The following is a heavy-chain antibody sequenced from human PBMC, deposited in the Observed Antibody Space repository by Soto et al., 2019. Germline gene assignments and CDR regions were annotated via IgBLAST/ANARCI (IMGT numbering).Heavy chain of an antibody. Sequence: DVQLVESGGGIVQPGGSLRLSCAASGFTVTSYWMHWVRQAPGKGLVWVSRTSPAGSSTYYADFVRGRFTISKDTAKNTLYLQINSLGAEDTAVYDCARGNTGYGNFDFWGQGTLVTVSS. J-gene: IGHJ4*02. CDR2: TSPAGSST. CDR1: GFTVTSYW. CDR3: ARGNTGYGNFDF. D-gene: IGHD5-12*01. V-gene: IGHV3-74*01.